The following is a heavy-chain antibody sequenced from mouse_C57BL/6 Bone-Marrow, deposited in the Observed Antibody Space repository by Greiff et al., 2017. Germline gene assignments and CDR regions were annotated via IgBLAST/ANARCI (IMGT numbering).Heavy chain of an antibody. D-gene: IGHD1-1*01. V-gene: IGHV1-72*01. J-gene: IGHJ1*03. CDR3: ARDYYGSSYGGGLRDFDV. CDR2: IDPNSGGT. CDR1: GYTFPSYW. Sequence: QVQLQQPGAELVKPGASVKLSCKASGYTFPSYWMHWVKQRPGRGLEWIGTIDPNSGGTKYNEKFTSKATLTVDKPSSTAYMQLSSLTSEDSAVYYCARDYYGSSYGGGLRDFDVWGTGTTVTVSS.